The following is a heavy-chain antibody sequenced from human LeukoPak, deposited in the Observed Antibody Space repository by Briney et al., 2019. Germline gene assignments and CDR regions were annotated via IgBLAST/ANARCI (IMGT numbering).Heavy chain of an antibody. CDR1: GLTFSNHW. CDR3: ARVLDY. V-gene: IGHV3-74*01. J-gene: IGHJ4*02. Sequence: PGGSLRLSCAASGLTFSNHWMHWVRQAPGKGLVWVSRIDGDGSGTSYADSVKGRFTISRDNAKNTSYLQMDSLRAEDSAVYYCARVLDYWGQGTLVTVSS. CDR2: IDGDGSGT.